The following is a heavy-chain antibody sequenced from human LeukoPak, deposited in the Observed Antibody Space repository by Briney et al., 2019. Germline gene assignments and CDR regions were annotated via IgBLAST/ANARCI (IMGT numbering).Heavy chain of an antibody. Sequence: SETLSLTCTVSGYSISSGNYWGWIRQPPGKGLEGIGRIYHSGSTYYNPSLKSRVTISVDTSKNQFSLKLRSVTAADTAVYYCARDVFNYALPVINWFDPWGQGTLVTVSS. J-gene: IGHJ5*02. CDR3: ARDVFNYALPVINWFDP. D-gene: IGHD1-7*01. CDR1: GYSISSGNY. V-gene: IGHV4-38-2*02. CDR2: IYHSGST.